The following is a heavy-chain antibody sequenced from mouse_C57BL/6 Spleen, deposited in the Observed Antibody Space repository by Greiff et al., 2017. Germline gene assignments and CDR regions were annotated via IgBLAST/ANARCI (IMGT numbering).Heavy chain of an antibody. Sequence: VQLQQSGAELAKPGASVKLSCKASGYTFTSYWMHWVKQRPGQGLEWIGYINPSSGYTKYNEKFKDKATLTADKSSSTAYMQLSSLTSEDSAVSYCARPPMCCIIDWYCDVWGTGTTVTVSS. CDR3: ARPPMCCIIDWYCDV. D-gene: IGHD1-1*01. J-gene: IGHJ1*03. CDR1: GYTFTSYW. CDR2: INPSSGYT. V-gene: IGHV1-7*01.